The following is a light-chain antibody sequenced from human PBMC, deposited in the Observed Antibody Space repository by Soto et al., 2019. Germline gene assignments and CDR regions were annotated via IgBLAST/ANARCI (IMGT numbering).Light chain of an antibody. CDR1: QSVSSSN. Sequence: EIVLTQSPATLSLSPGERATLSCRASQSVSSSNLAWYQQKPGQAPRLLIYGASTRATGIPARFSGSGSGTEFTLTISSLQSEDFAVYYCQQYNNWPPWTFGQGTKV. J-gene: IGKJ1*01. V-gene: IGKV3-15*01. CDR2: GAS. CDR3: QQYNNWPPWT.